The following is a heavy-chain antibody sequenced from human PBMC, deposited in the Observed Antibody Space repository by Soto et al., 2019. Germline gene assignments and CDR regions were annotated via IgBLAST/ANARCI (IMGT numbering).Heavy chain of an antibody. Sequence: QLQLQESGPGLVKPSETLSLTCTVSGGSISSSSYYWGWIRQPPGKGLEWIGSIYYSGSTYYNPSLKSRFTIAVDTSKNQFSLKLSSVTAADTAVYYCATVVVVVAATDWFDPWGQGTLVTVSS. J-gene: IGHJ5*02. V-gene: IGHV4-39*01. CDR3: ATVVVVVAATDWFDP. D-gene: IGHD2-15*01. CDR1: GGSISSSSYY. CDR2: IYYSGST.